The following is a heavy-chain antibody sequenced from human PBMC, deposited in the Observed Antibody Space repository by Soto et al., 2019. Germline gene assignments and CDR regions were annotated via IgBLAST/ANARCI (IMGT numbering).Heavy chain of an antibody. CDR3: ARERYQVISDGMDV. Sequence: QVQLVQSGADVKTPGASVRVSCKASGYTFTGYYVHWVREAPGQGREWMGWINPETGGTSYAQKFQGRVTLSRYTSINTAYLELSRLRFDDAAVYFCARERYQVISDGMDVWGQGTTVTVSS. V-gene: IGHV1-2*02. CDR1: GYTFTGYY. J-gene: IGHJ6*02. D-gene: IGHD2-2*01. CDR2: INPETGGT.